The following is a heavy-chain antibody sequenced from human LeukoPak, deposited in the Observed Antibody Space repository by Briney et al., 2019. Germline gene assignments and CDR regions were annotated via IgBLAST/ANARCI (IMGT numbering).Heavy chain of an antibody. Sequence: PSETLSLTCAVSGGSITSSNWWSWVRQPPGKGLEWIGEIYHSGSTNYNPSLKSRVTISVDKSQNQFSLKLSSVTAADTAVYYCARKTAYYYGMDVWGKGTTVTVSS. CDR2: IYHSGST. D-gene: IGHD5-18*01. V-gene: IGHV4-4*02. J-gene: IGHJ6*04. CDR1: GGSITSSNW. CDR3: ARKTAYYYGMDV.